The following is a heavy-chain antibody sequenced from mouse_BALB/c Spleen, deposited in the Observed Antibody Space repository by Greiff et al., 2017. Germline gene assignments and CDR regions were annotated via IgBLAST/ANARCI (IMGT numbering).Heavy chain of an antibody. CDR2: ISSGGSYT. V-gene: IGHV5-6-4*01. J-gene: IGHJ3*01. Sequence: EVKLMESGGGLVKPGGSLKLSCAASGFTFSSYTMSWVRQTPEKRLEWVATISSGGSYTYYPDSVKGRFTISRDNAKNTLYLQMSSLKSEDTAMYYCTREMGDYDKFAYWGQGTLVTVSA. D-gene: IGHD2-4*01. CDR1: GFTFSSYT. CDR3: TREMGDYDKFAY.